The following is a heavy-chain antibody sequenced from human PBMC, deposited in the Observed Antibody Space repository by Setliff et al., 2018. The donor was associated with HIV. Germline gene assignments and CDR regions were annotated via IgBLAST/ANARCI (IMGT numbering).Heavy chain of an antibody. CDR3: AREERIAAAGA. Sequence: ETLSLTCTVSGYSISSGYYWGWIRQPPGKGLEWIGSIYHSGSTYYNPSLKSRVTISVDTSKNQFSLKLSSVTAADTAVYYCAREERIAAAGAWGQGTLVTVSS. CDR1: GYSISSGYY. J-gene: IGHJ5*02. V-gene: IGHV4-38-2*02. CDR2: IYHSGST. D-gene: IGHD6-13*01.